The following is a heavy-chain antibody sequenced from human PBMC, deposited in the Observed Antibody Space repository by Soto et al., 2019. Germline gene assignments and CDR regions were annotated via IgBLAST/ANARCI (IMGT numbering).Heavy chain of an antibody. V-gene: IGHV3-9*01. CDR3: AKDMSGYPPYYFDY. Sequence: SLTLFCAASGFTVDNYPMHWVRQAPVKGLEWVAGLHWSSCHIGYADSVKGRFTISRDNAENSLYLQMNSLRAEDTAFYYCAKDMSGYPPYYFDYWGQGTLVTVS. D-gene: IGHD3-3*01. CDR2: LHWSSCHI. CDR1: GFTVDNYP. J-gene: IGHJ4*02.